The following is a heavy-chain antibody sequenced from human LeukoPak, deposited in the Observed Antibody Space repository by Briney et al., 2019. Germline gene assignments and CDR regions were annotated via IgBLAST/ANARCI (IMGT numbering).Heavy chain of an antibody. V-gene: IGHV3-21*01. Sequence: KAGDSLRHSRSLSGLTFCTLIMKWARAPRGERVVRGSSLIRRSTYINYADSAKGRFTISRDNAKNSLYLQMNSLRAEDTAVYYCARVLLGATTINYYYYYMDVWGKGTTVSVSS. CDR3: ARVLLGATTINYYYYYMDV. J-gene: IGHJ6*03. CDR2: LIRRSTYI. CDR1: GLTFCTLI. D-gene: IGHD1-26*01.